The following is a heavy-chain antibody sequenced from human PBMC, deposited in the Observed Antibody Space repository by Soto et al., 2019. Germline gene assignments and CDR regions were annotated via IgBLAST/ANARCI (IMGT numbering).Heavy chain of an antibody. Sequence: QVQLQESGPGLVKPSQTLSLTCTVSGGSISSGGYYWSWIRQHPVKGLEWIGYIYYCGSTYYNPSLKSRVTISVDTSKNQFSLKLSSVTAADTAVHYCARDRYSSSGWFDPWGQGTLVTVS. CDR1: GGSISSGGYY. D-gene: IGHD6-13*01. CDR3: ARDRYSSSGWFDP. CDR2: IYYCGST. J-gene: IGHJ5*02. V-gene: IGHV4-31*03.